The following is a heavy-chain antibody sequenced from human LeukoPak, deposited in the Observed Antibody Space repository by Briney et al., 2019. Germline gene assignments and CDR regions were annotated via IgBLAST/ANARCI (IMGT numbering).Heavy chain of an antibody. V-gene: IGHV4-59*08. CDR3: ARHRNYYGSGSYYNGIDY. Sequence: SETLSLTCTVSGDSISSYYWSWVRQPPGKGLEWIGYIYYSGSTNYNPSLKSRVTISVDTSKNQFSLKLSSVTAADTAVYYCARHRNYYGSGSYYNGIDYWGQGTLVTVSS. D-gene: IGHD3-10*01. J-gene: IGHJ4*02. CDR1: GDSISSYY. CDR2: IYYSGST.